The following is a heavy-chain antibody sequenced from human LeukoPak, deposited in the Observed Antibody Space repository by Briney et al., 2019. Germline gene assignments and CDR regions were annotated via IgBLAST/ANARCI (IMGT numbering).Heavy chain of an antibody. V-gene: IGHV3-23*03. J-gene: IGHJ3*02. CDR3: ARGGDTVGSSKFAFVT. CDR1: GFTFSTYA. D-gene: IGHD5-12*01. CDR2: ISGGGTT. Sequence: GGSLRLSCAASGFTFSTYAMSWLRQAPGKGLEWVSVISGGGTTYYADSVKGRFTISRDNSKNTLYLQMNSPRAEDTAVYYCARGGDTVGSSKFAFVTWGQGTMVTVSS.